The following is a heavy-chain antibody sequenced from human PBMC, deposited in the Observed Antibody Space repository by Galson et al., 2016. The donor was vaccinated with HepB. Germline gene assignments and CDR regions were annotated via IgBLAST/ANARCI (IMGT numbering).Heavy chain of an antibody. J-gene: IGHJ2*01. V-gene: IGHV3-66*02. CDR1: GLIVSNNY. CDR3: ASSSDPTRNWHFDL. D-gene: IGHD6-19*01. Sequence: SLRLSCAASGLIVSNNYMTWVRQAPGKGLEWVSLIYGGGDTTYADSVRGRFTISRDISKSTLYVQMTSLTTEDTAVYYCASSSDPTRNWHFDLWGRGTLVIVSS. CDR2: IYGGGDT.